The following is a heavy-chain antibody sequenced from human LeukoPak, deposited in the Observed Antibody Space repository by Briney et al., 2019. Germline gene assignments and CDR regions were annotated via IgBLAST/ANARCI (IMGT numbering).Heavy chain of an antibody. CDR3: ARDPAGYCSGSSCYSGNWFDP. D-gene: IGHD2-15*01. CDR1: GGSISSFY. Sequence: SETLSLTCTVSGGSISSFYWSWIRQPPGKGLEWIGYIYYSGSTNYNPSLKSRVTISVDTSKNQFSLKLSSVTAADTAVYYCARDPAGYCSGSSCYSGNWFDPWGQGTLVTVSS. J-gene: IGHJ5*02. CDR2: IYYSGST. V-gene: IGHV4-59*01.